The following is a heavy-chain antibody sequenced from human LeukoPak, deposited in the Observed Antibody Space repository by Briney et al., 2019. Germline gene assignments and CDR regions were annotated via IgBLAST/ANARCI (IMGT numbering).Heavy chain of an antibody. CDR3: AKARPTVTTGLIDY. CDR2: ISGSGGST. J-gene: IGHJ4*02. D-gene: IGHD4-11*01. Sequence: TGGSLTLSCAASGFTFSSYAMSWVPQAPGKGLEWVSAISGSGGSTYYADAVKGRFTISRDNSKNTLYLQMSSLRAEDTAVYYCAKARPTVTTGLIDYWGQGTLVTVSS. CDR1: GFTFSSYA. V-gene: IGHV3-23*01.